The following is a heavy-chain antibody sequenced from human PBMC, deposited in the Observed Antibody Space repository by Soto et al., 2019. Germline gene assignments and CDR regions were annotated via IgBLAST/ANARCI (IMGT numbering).Heavy chain of an antibody. D-gene: IGHD6-6*01. V-gene: IGHV4-31*03. CDR3: ASPYGGSSSGLDL. CDR2: IYYTGSA. Sequence: TSETLSLTCTVSGGSISSGGYYWTWIRQHPGKGLEWIGYIYYTGSAYYNPSLKTRLTLSIDTSRSQFSLKLSSVTTADTPVYSCASPYGGSSSGLDLWGQGPPLTLSS. CDR1: GGSISSGGYY. J-gene: IGHJ6*02.